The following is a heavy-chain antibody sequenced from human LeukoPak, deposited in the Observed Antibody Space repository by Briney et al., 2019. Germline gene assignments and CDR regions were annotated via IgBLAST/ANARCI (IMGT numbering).Heavy chain of an antibody. J-gene: IGHJ4*02. CDR2: LSGSGGST. CDR3: AKDRGSGYSYGYFDY. D-gene: IGHD5-18*01. V-gene: IGHV3-23*01. CDR1: GFTLSSYA. Sequence: PGGSLRLSCAASGFTLSSYAMSWVRQAPGKGLEWVSALSGSGGSTYYADSVKGRFTISRDNPKNTLYLQMNSLRAEDTAIYYCAKDRGSGYSYGYFDYWGQGALVTVST.